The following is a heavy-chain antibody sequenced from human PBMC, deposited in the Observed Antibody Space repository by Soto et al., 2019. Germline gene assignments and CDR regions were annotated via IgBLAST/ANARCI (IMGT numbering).Heavy chain of an antibody. CDR2: VRSKLNSYAT. J-gene: IGHJ4*02. CDR1: VFIFSGSA. Sequence: PVGSLRLSCAASVFIFSGSAMHCVRQAPGKGLEWVGPVRSKLNSYATAFDASVKGRFTISRDDSKNTAYLQMNSLKTEDTAVYYCARANVGYFEYWGQGTLVTVSS. CDR3: ARANVGYFEY. V-gene: IGHV3-73*01. D-gene: IGHD1-26*01.